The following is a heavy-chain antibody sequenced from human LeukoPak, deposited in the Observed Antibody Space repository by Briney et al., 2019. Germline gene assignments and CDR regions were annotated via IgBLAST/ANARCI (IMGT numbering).Heavy chain of an antibody. V-gene: IGHV4-30-2*01. D-gene: IGHD3-16*01. J-gene: IGHJ4*02. Sequence: SQTLSLTCAVSGGSISSGGYSWSWIRQPPGKGLEWIGYIYHSGSTYYSPSLKSRVTISVDRSKNQFSLKLSSVTAADTAVYYCARGRAAATGEFDYWGQGTLVTVSS. CDR3: ARGRAAATGEFDY. CDR2: IYHSGST. CDR1: GGSISSGGYS.